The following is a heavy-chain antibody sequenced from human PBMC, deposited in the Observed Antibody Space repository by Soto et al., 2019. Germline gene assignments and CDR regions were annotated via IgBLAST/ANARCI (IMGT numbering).Heavy chain of an antibody. D-gene: IGHD4-17*01. CDR3: ARDDYGDYTHDY. V-gene: IGHV4-39*02. Sequence: SETLSLTCTVSGGSISSSSYYWGWIRQPPGKGLEWIGSIYYSGSTYYNPSLKSRVTISVDTSKNQFSLKLSSVTAADTAVYYCARDDYGDYTHDYWGQGTLVTVSS. CDR1: GGSISSSSYY. CDR2: IYYSGST. J-gene: IGHJ4*02.